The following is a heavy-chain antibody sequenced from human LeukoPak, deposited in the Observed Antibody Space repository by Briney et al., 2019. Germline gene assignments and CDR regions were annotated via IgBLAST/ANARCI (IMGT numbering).Heavy chain of an antibody. CDR3: SSGYESDYFFYYGMDV. J-gene: IGHJ6*02. CDR2: ISSSSRST. D-gene: IGHD5-12*01. V-gene: IGHV3-11*06. Sequence: GGSLRLSCAASGFTFSDYYMSWIRQAPGKGLECVSYISSSSRSTTYADSVKGRFTISRDNAKDSLYLQMNSLRAEDTAVYYCSSGYESDYFFYYGMDVWGQGTTVTVTS. CDR1: GFTFSDYY.